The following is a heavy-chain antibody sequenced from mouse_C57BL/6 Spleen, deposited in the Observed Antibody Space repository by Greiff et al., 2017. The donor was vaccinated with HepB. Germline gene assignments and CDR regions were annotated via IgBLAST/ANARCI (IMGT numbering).Heavy chain of an antibody. CDR1: GYTFTSYW. V-gene: IGHV1-50*01. CDR3: ARSGLLGAMDY. Sequence: VQLQQPGAELVKPGASVKLSCKASGYTFTSYWMQWVKQRPGQGLEWIGEIDPSDSYTNYNQKFKGKATLTVDTSSSTAYMQLSSLTSEDSAVYYCARSGLLGAMDYWGQGTSVTVSS. J-gene: IGHJ4*01. CDR2: IDPSDSYT. D-gene: IGHD2-3*01.